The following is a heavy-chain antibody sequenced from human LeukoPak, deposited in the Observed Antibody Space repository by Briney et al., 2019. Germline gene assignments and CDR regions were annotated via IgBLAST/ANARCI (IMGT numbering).Heavy chain of an antibody. Sequence: GGSLRLSCAASGFTFSSYAMHWVRQAPGKGLEWVAVISYDGSNKYYADSVKGRFTISRDNSKNTLYLQMNSLRAEDTAVYYCARDPDSSGWVDWGQGTLVTVSS. J-gene: IGHJ4*02. CDR1: GFTFSSYA. V-gene: IGHV3-30-3*01. CDR2: ISYDGSNK. CDR3: ARDPDSSGWVD. D-gene: IGHD6-19*01.